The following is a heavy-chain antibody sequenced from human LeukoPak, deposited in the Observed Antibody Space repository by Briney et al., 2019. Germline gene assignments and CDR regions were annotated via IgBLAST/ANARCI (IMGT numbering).Heavy chain of an antibody. J-gene: IGHJ5*02. D-gene: IGHD2-15*01. V-gene: IGHV1-8*01. CDR2: MNPRSGKT. CDR3: ARDQDIVVVVAALRQREMGGFDP. CDR1: GYTFTNYD. Sequence: ASVKVSCKASGYTFTNYDINWVRQATGQGPEWVGWMNPRSGKTGYAQKFQGRVTMTRNTSISTAYMELSSLRSDDTAVYYCARDQDIVVVVAALRQREMGGFDPWGQGTLVTVSS.